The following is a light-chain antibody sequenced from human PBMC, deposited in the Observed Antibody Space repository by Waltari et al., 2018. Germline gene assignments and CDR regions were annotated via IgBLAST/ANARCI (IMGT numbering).Light chain of an antibody. J-gene: IGLJ3*02. Sequence: QSVLTQPPSASGAPGQRVTISCSGGSSNIGSNTVNWYQQLPGTAPKLLVHSHTPRPYGVPARLPGSQSGTSASLAISGLQSEDETDYYCAAWDDSLNGPVFGGGTKLTVL. V-gene: IGLV1-44*01. CDR2: SHT. CDR3: AAWDDSLNGPV. CDR1: SSNIGSNT.